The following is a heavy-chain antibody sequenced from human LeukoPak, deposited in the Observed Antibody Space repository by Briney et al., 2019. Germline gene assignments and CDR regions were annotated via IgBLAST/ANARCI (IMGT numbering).Heavy chain of an antibody. CDR1: GGSISSSSYY. J-gene: IGHJ4*02. Sequence: SETLSLTCTVSGGSISSSSYYWGWIRQPPGKGLEWIGSIYYSGSTYYNPSLKSRVTISVDTSKNQFSLKLSSVTAADTAVYYCARALRGSHDYWGQGTRVTVSS. V-gene: IGHV4-39*07. CDR3: ARALRGSHDY. CDR2: IYYSGST. D-gene: IGHD1-26*01.